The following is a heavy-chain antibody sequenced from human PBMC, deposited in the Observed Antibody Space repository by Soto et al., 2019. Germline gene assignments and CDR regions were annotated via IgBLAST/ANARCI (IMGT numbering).Heavy chain of an antibody. CDR3: AGTYGGNSGGFDY. D-gene: IGHD4-17*01. V-gene: IGHV1-69*02. J-gene: IGHJ4*02. CDR2: IIPILGIA. Sequence: QVQLVQSGAEVKKPGSSVKVSCKASGGTFSSYTISWVRQAPGQGLEWMGRIIPILGIANYAQKFQGRVTITADKSTSTAYMELSSLRSEDTAVYYCAGTYGGNSGGFDYWGQGTLVTVSS. CDR1: GGTFSSYT.